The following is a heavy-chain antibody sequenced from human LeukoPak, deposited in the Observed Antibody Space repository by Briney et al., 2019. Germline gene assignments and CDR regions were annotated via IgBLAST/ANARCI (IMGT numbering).Heavy chain of an antibody. D-gene: IGHD2-15*01. J-gene: IGHJ3*02. Sequence: SGGSLRLSCAASGFTFSSYSMNWVRQAPGKGLEWVSYISSSSSTIYYADSVKGRFTIPRDNAENSLYLQMNSLRDEDTAVYYCAREGYCSGGSCYLSAFDIWGQGTMVTVSS. V-gene: IGHV3-48*02. CDR2: ISSSSSTI. CDR3: AREGYCSGGSCYLSAFDI. CDR1: GFTFSSYS.